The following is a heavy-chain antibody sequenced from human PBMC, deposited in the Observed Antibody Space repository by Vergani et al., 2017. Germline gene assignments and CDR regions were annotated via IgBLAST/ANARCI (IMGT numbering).Heavy chain of an antibody. CDR1: GGSISSYY. V-gene: IGHV4-4*07. D-gene: IGHD2-2*01. J-gene: IGHJ4*02. CDR2: IYTSGST. Sequence: QVQLQESGPGLLKPSETLSLTCTVSGGSISSYYWSWIRQPAGKGLEWIGRIYTSGSTNYNPSLKSRVTMSVDTSKNQFSLKLSSVTAADTAVYYCARDYCSSTSCFLDYWGQGTLVTVSS. CDR3: ARDYCSSTSCFLDY.